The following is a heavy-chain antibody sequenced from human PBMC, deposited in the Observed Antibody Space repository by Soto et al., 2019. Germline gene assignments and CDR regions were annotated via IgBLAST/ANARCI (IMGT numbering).Heavy chain of an antibody. D-gene: IGHD2-15*01. CDR2: ISAYNGNT. V-gene: IGHV1-18*01. CDR3: ARDWDHCSGGSCYPSPLAY. J-gene: IGHJ4*02. Sequence: ASVKVSWKASGYTFTSYGISWVRQAPGQGLEWMGWISAYNGNTNYAQKLQGRVTMTTDTSTSTAYMELRSLRSDDTAVYYCARDWDHCSGGSCYPSPLAYWGQGTLVTVSS. CDR1: GYTFTSYG.